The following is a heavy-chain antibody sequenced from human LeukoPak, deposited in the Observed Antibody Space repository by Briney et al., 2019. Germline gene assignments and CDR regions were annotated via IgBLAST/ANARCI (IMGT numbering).Heavy chain of an antibody. Sequence: GGSLRLSCAASGFTFSSYAMSWVRQAPGKGLEWVSAISGSGDGTYYAASVKGRFTISRDYSKNTLYLQMNSVRAEDTAVYFCAKQGAITAMSYYFDYWGQGTLVTVSS. J-gene: IGHJ4*02. CDR1: GFTFSSYA. D-gene: IGHD3-10*01. V-gene: IGHV3-23*01. CDR2: ISGSGDGT. CDR3: AKQGAITAMSYYFDY.